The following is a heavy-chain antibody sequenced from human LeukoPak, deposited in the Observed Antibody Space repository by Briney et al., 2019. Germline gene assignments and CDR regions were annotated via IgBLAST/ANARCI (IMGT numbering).Heavy chain of an antibody. V-gene: IGHV3-23*01. CDR3: AKGGKWDVTPFDY. CDR1: GFTFSSYA. Sequence: GGSLRLSCAASGFTFSSYAMSWVRQAPGKGLEWVSAIRGSGGSTYYADSVKGRFTISRDNSRNTLYLQMNSLRAEDTAVYYCAKGGKWDVTPFDYWGQGTLVTVSS. D-gene: IGHD1-26*01. J-gene: IGHJ4*02. CDR2: IRGSGGST.